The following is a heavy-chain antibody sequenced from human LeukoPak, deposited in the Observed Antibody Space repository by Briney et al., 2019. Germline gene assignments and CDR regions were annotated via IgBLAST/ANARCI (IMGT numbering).Heavy chain of an antibody. J-gene: IGHJ3*02. D-gene: IGHD2-2*02. V-gene: IGHV4-31*03. CDR2: IYYSGST. Sequence: PSETLSLTSTVSGGSISSGGYYWSWIRQHPGKGLEWIGYIYYSGSTYYNPSLKSRVTISVDTSKNQFSLKLSSVTAADTAVYYCARADRYCSSTSCYIFAFDIWGQGTMVTVSS. CDR1: GGSISSGGYY. CDR3: ARADRYCSSTSCYIFAFDI.